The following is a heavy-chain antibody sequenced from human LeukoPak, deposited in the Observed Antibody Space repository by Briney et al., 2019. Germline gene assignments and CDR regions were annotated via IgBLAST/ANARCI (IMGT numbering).Heavy chain of an antibody. CDR1: GYTFTSYD. Sequence: ASVKVSCKASGYTFTSYDINWVRQATGQGLEWMGWISGYNGNTNYAQKLQGRVTMTTDTYTSTAYMELRSLRSDDTAVYYCARPQEEDGYNYNWAFDYWGQGTLVTVSS. CDR3: ARPQEEDGYNYNWAFDY. CDR2: ISGYNGNT. V-gene: IGHV1-18*01. D-gene: IGHD5-24*01. J-gene: IGHJ4*02.